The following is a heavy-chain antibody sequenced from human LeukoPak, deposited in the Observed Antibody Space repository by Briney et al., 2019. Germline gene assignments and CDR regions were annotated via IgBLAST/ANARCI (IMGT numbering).Heavy chain of an antibody. CDR3: AREGVRVYDSSGYPNDY. Sequence: GGSLRLSCAASGFTVSSNYMSWVRRAPGKGLEWVSLIYSGGSTYYADSVKGRFTISRDNSKNTLYLQMNSLRAEDTAVYYCAREGVRVYDSSGYPNDYWGQGTLVTVSS. J-gene: IGHJ4*02. V-gene: IGHV3-53*01. D-gene: IGHD3-22*01. CDR2: IYSGGST. CDR1: GFTVSSNY.